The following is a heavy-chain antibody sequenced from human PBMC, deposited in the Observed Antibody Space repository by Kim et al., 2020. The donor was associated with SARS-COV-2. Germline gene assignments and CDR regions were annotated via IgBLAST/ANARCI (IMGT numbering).Heavy chain of an antibody. D-gene: IGHD2-2*01. CDR1: GYIFTDYY. CDR3: ARGQRQLRDY. V-gene: IGHV1-2*06. CDR2: INPSSGVT. Sequence: ASVKVSCRPSGYIFTDYYMHWVRQAPGQGLEWMGRINPSSGVTDYAQKFQGRVTVTWDTSITTAYMELSSLRSDDTAVYFCARGQRQLRDYWGQGTLVTV. J-gene: IGHJ4*02.